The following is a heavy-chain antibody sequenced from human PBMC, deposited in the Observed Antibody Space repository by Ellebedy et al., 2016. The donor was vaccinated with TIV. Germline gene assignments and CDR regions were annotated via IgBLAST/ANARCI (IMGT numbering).Heavy chain of an antibody. CDR2: IYYSGST. CDR1: GGSISSYY. J-gene: IGHJ4*02. Sequence: MPSETLSLTCTVSGGSISSYYWSWIRQPPGKGLEWIGYIYYSGSTNYNPSLKSRVTISVDTSKNQFSLKLSSVTAADTAVYYCARDILLGYFDYWGQGTLVTVSS. CDR3: ARDILLGYFDY. V-gene: IGHV4-59*01. D-gene: IGHD2-21*02.